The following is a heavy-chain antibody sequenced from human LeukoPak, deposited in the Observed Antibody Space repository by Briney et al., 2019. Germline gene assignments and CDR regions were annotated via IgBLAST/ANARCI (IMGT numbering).Heavy chain of an antibody. CDR1: GFTFSSYG. D-gene: IGHD4-11*01. J-gene: IGHJ4*02. CDR2: IRYDGSNK. Sequence: GGSLRLSCAASGFTFSSYGMHWVRQAPGKGLEWVAFIRYDGSNKYYADSVKGRFTISRDNSKNTLYLQMNSLRAEDTAVYYCAKPPNDYSNYYEYWGQGTLVTVSS. CDR3: AKPPNDYSNYYEY. V-gene: IGHV3-30*02.